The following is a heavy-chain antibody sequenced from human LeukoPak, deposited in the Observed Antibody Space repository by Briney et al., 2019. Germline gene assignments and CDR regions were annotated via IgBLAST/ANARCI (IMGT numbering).Heavy chain of an antibody. CDR1: GFIFRNYA. Sequence: GGSLRLSCAASGFIFRNYAMSWVRQAPGKGLEWVSAITGSGDTTYYADFVKGRFTVSRDNSKNTLYVEMNTLRAEDTAVYYCAKWGGYDILTGYYVSDFWGQGTLVTVSS. CDR2: ITGSGDTT. D-gene: IGHD3-9*01. V-gene: IGHV3-23*01. J-gene: IGHJ4*02. CDR3: AKWGGYDILTGYYVSDF.